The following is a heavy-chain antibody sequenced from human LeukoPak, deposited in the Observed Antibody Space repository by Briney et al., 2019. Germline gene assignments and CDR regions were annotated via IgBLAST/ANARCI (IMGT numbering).Heavy chain of an antibody. V-gene: IGHV3-15*01. CDR1: GFPFTIAW. Sequence: GGSLRLSCAASGFPFTIAWTSWVRQAPGNGLEWIGRIRSKNDGGTTDYAAPVKGKFTISRDDSKSTLYLHMSSLTTEDTAIYYCTAYYDFLTGYNTRRDYWGRGTLVTVSP. J-gene: IGHJ4*02. CDR3: TAYYDFLTGYNTRRDY. CDR2: IRSKNDGGTT. D-gene: IGHD3-9*01.